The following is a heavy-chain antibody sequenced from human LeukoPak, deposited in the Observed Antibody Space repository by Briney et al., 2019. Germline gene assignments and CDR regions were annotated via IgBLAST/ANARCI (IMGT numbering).Heavy chain of an antibody. Sequence: GGSLRLSCAASGFTFDDYAMHWVRQAPGKGLEWVSGISWNSGSIDYADSVKGRFTISRDNAKNSLYLQMSSLRAEDTAVYYCARDYYDSSGYYYAMYYFDYWGQGTLVTVSS. CDR3: ARDYYDSSGYYYAMYYFDY. V-gene: IGHV3-9*01. J-gene: IGHJ4*02. CDR2: ISWNSGSI. CDR1: GFTFDDYA. D-gene: IGHD3-22*01.